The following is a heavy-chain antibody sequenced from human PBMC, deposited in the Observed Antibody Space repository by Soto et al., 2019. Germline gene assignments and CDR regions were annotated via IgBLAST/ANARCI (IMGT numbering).Heavy chain of an antibody. CDR3: ARGAYSNGCIFDY. Sequence: GVSLRLSCAASGFTFSSYWMSWVHQAPGQGLEWVANIKQDGSVKYYVDSVRGRFTLSRDNAENSLHLQMSSLRAEDTAIYFCARGAYSNGCIFDYWGQGTLVTVSS. D-gene: IGHD6-19*01. CDR2: IKQDGSVK. CDR1: GFTFSSYW. J-gene: IGHJ4*01. V-gene: IGHV3-7*01.